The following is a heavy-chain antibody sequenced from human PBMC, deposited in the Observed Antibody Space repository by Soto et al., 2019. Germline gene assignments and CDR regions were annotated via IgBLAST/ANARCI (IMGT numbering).Heavy chain of an antibody. CDR3: AIDQTGITTAGGGRIDR. CDR2: VSFDGGNK. CDR1: GFTFSTHA. D-gene: IGHD6-13*01. V-gene: IGHV3-30-3*01. Sequence: QVQLVESGGGVVQPGRSLRLSCAASGFTFSTHAMHWVRQAPGKGLECVAVVSFDGGNKYYADSVKGRFTISRDNSKNTRYLQMSGLTPEDTAFYYCAIDQTGITTAGGGRIDRWGQGTLVTVSS. J-gene: IGHJ5*02.